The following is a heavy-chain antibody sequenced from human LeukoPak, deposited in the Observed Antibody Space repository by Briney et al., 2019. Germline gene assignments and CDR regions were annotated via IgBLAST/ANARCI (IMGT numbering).Heavy chain of an antibody. V-gene: IGHV4-59*01. CDR3: ARGEGAGSYPAYYFDY. D-gene: IGHD1-26*01. CDR2: IYYSGST. J-gene: IGHJ4*02. Sequence: SETLSLTCTVSGGSISSYYWSWIRQPPGKGLEWIGYIYYSGSTNYNPSLKSRVTISVDTSKNQFSLKLSSVTAADTAVYYCARGEGAGSYPAYYFDYWGPGTLVTVSS. CDR1: GGSISSYY.